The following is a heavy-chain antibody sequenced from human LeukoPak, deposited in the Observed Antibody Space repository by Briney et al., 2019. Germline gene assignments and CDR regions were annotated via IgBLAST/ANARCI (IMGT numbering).Heavy chain of an antibody. V-gene: IGHV4-30-2*01. Sequence: PSETLSLTCTVSGGSISSGGYYWSWIRQPPGKGLEWIGYIYHRGSTYYNPYLKSRVTISVDRSKNQFSLKLSSVTAAVTAVYYCARAGRKYQLLFSGYYYMDVWGKGTTVTVSS. J-gene: IGHJ6*03. D-gene: IGHD2-2*01. CDR3: ARAGRKYQLLFSGYYYMDV. CDR1: GGSISSGGYY. CDR2: IYHRGST.